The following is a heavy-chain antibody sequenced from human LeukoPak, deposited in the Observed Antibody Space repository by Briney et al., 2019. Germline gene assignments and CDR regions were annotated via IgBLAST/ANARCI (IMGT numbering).Heavy chain of an antibody. CDR3: ARDSDIVVVVAATTHAFDL. D-gene: IGHD2-15*01. V-gene: IGHV3-21*01. Sequence: PGGSLTLSCAASGFTFSSYSMSWVRQAPGKVLEWVSSISSSVSYISYAASVKGRFTISRENAKNSLYLQMTSMRAEDTAVYYCARDSDIVVVVAATTHAFDLWGQGTMVTVSS. CDR2: ISSSVSYI. CDR1: GFTFSSYS. J-gene: IGHJ3*01.